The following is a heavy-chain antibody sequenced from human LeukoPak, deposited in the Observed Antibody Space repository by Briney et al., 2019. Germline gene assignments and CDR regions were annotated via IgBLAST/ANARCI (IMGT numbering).Heavy chain of an antibody. CDR3: ARDGRGYYDSSGYGAFDI. D-gene: IGHD3-22*01. Sequence: GGSLRLSCAASGFTFSSYAMHWVRQAPGKGLEWVAVISYDGSNKYYADSVKGRFTISRDNSKNTLYLQMNSLRAEDTAVYDCARDGRGYYDSSGYGAFDIWGQGTMVTVSS. J-gene: IGHJ3*02. CDR1: GFTFSSYA. CDR2: ISYDGSNK. V-gene: IGHV3-30-3*01.